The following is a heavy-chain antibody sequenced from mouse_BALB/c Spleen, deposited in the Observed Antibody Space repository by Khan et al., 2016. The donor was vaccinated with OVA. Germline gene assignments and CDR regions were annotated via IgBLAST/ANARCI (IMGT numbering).Heavy chain of an antibody. Sequence: EVELVESGGALVKPGGSLKLSCAASGFTFSTYAMSWVRQTPEKRLEWVATINSDGDYTYYPDSVTGRFTISRDNAKNTLYLQMNSLTSEDTAMYYCSRSPYGDFAYWGQGTLVTVSA. J-gene: IGHJ3*01. CDR2: INSDGDYT. V-gene: IGHV5-9-3*01. D-gene: IGHD2-13*01. CDR3: SRSPYGDFAY. CDR1: GFTFSTYA.